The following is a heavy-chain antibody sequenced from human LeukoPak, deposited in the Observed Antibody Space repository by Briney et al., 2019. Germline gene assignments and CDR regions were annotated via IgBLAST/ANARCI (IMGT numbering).Heavy chain of an antibody. CDR3: ARDGESSGWSRWFDP. D-gene: IGHD6-19*01. V-gene: IGHV3-48*02. J-gene: IGHJ5*02. CDR2: ISTTSTTI. CDR1: GFTFSNYS. Sequence: GGSLRLSCAASGFTFSNYSMNWVRQAPGKGLEWVSYISTTSTTIYYADSVKGRFTISRENAKNSLYLEMNRLRDDDTAVYYCARDGESSGWSRWFDPWGQGTLVTVSS.